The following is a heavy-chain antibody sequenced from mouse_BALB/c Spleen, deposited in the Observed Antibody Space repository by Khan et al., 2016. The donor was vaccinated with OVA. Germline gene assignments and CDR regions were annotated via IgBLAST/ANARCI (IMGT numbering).Heavy chain of an antibody. Sequence: EVELVESGGDLVKPGGSLKLSCAASGFTFSSYSMSWVRQTPEKRLEWVASISSGGDYTYYPDSVKGRVTISRDNAKKTLYLHMSDLKAEDTAIYYCADHLTGSFAYWGQGTLVTVSA. CDR1: GFTFSSYS. J-gene: IGHJ3*01. CDR2: ISSGGDYT. D-gene: IGHD4-1*01. CDR3: ADHLTGSFAY. V-gene: IGHV5-6*01.